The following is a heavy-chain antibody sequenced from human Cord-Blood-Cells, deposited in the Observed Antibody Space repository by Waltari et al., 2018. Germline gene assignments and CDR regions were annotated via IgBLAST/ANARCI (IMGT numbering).Heavy chain of an antibody. J-gene: IGHJ3*02. CDR1: GFTFSNAW. CDR2: SKRRTDGGRT. CDR3: TTGGNDAFDI. V-gene: IGHV3-15*01. Sequence: EVQLVESGGGLVKPGGSLRLSCAASGFTFSNAWMSWVGQAPGKGVGWVGGSKRRTDGGRTAYAAPVKGRVTNARNDSKNTLYLQMNGRKTEDTGVYYCTTGGNDAFDIWGQGTMVTVSS.